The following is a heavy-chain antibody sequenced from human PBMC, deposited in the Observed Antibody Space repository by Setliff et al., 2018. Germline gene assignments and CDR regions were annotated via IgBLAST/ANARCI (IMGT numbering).Heavy chain of an antibody. D-gene: IGHD3-22*01. J-gene: IGHJ3*02. CDR2: INPSGGST. CDR3: ARDTPQYYYDSSGYYRAFDI. CDR1: GYTFTSYY. V-gene: IGHV1-46*01. Sequence: ASVKVSCKASGYTFTSYYMYWVRQAPGQGLEWMGIINPSGGSTSYAQKFQGRVTMTRDTSTSTVYMELSSLRSEDTAVYYCARDTPQYYYDSSGYYRAFDIWGQGTMVTVSS.